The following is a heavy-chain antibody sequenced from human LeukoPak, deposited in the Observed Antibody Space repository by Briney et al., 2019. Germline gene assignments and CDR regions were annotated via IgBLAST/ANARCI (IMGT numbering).Heavy chain of an antibody. J-gene: IGHJ4*02. D-gene: IGHD3-10*01. Sequence: GASVKVSCKASGYTFTSYGISWVRQAPGQGLEWMGWISAYNGNTNYAQKLQGRVTMTTDTSTSTAYMELRSLRSDDTAVYYCARDRRYYYGSGNIEYWGQGTLVTVSS. CDR1: GYTFTSYG. V-gene: IGHV1-18*01. CDR3: ARDRRYYYGSGNIEY. CDR2: ISAYNGNT.